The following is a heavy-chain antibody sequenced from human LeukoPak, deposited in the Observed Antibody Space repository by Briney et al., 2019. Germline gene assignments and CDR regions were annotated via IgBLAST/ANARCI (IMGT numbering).Heavy chain of an antibody. J-gene: IGHJ4*02. CDR1: GFTFSSYA. CDR3: ARIAAAGQDY. Sequence: GGSLRLSCAASGFTFSSYAMSWVRQAPGKGLEWVANIKQDGSEKYYVDSVKGRFTISRDNAENSLYLQMNSLRAEDTAVYYCARIAAAGQDYWGQGTLVTVSS. D-gene: IGHD6-13*01. CDR2: IKQDGSEK. V-gene: IGHV3-7*01.